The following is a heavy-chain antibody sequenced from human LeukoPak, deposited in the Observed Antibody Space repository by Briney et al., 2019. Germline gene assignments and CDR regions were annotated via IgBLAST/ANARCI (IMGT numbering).Heavy chain of an antibody. D-gene: IGHD6-25*01. CDR2: VKSKRDGGTI. V-gene: IGHV3-15*01. CDR3: TTVGSAWNFDY. CDR1: GFTFSNAW. Sequence: GGSLRLSCAASGFTFSNAWMTWVRQAPGKGLEWVARVKSKRDGGTIDYAAPVKGRFTISRDDSKDTLCLQMNSLEIEDAAVYYCTTVGSAWNFDYWGQGTLVTVSS. J-gene: IGHJ4*02.